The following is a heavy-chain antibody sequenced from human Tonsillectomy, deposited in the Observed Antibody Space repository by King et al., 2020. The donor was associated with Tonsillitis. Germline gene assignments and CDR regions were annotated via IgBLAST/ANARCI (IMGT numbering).Heavy chain of an antibody. D-gene: IGHD3-10*01. CDR1: GYSFTSYW. CDR3: ARRKLGNYGSGSYAFDI. J-gene: IGHJ3*02. V-gene: IGHV5-10-1*03. CDR2: IDPSDSYT. Sequence: QLVQSGAEVKKPGESLRISCKGSGYSFTSYWISWVRQMPGKGLEWMGRIDPSDSYTNYSPSFQGHVTISADKSISTAYLQWSSLKASDTAMYYCARRKLGNYGSGSYAFDIWGQGTMVTVSS.